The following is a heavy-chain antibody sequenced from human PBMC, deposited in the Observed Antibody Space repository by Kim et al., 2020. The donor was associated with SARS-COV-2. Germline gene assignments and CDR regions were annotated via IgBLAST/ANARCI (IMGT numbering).Heavy chain of an antibody. J-gene: IGHJ4*02. Sequence: STYYTPYLKSRVAIHVDTSKNQFSLKLSSVTAADTAVYYCARLTGTEFDDWGQGTLVTVSS. D-gene: IGHD1-1*01. V-gene: IGHV4-39*01. CDR2: ST. CDR3: ARLTGTEFDD.